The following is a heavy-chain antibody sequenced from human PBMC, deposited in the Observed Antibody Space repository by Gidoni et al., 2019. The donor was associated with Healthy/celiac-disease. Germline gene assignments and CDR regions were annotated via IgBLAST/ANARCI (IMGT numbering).Heavy chain of an antibody. V-gene: IGHV4-4*02. D-gene: IGHD6-13*01. CDR2: IYHSGST. Sequence: QVQLQESGPGLVKPSGTLSLTCAVSGGSISSSNWWSWVRQPPGKGLEWIGEIYHSGSTNYNPSLKSRVTISVDKSKNQFSLKLSSVTAADTAVYYCARAIGYSSSPRSFSFDYWGQGTLVTVSS. J-gene: IGHJ4*02. CDR3: ARAIGYSSSPRSFSFDY. CDR1: GGSISSSNW.